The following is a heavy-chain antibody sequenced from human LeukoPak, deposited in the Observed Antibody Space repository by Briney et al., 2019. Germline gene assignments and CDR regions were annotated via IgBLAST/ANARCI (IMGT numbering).Heavy chain of an antibody. D-gene: IGHD3-10*01. V-gene: IGHV3-74*01. CDR1: GFTFSSYW. CDR2: INSDGSST. J-gene: IGHJ4*02. Sequence: GGSLRVSCPASGFTFSSYWMHWVGPAPGKGLAGVSRINSDGSSTSYADSGKGRFTVSRDNAKNTLYLQMNSLSAEDTAVYCCASEVYGSGVDYWGQGTLVTVSS. CDR3: ASEVYGSGVDY.